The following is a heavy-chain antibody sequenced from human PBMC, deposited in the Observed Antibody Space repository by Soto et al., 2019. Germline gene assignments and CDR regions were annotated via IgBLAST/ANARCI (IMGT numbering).Heavy chain of an antibody. CDR3: AQGVVVATTYFQH. D-gene: IGHD2-15*01. V-gene: IGHV3-30*18. CDR1: GFTFSSYG. CDR2: ISYDGSDK. Sequence: QVQLVESGGGVVQPGRSLRLSCAASGFTFSSYGMHWVRQAPGKGLEWVAVISYDGSDKYYADSVKGRFTISRDNSNNTPYLHMDRLRAEDTAVYYCAQGVVVATTYFQHWGPGTLVTVSS. J-gene: IGHJ1*01.